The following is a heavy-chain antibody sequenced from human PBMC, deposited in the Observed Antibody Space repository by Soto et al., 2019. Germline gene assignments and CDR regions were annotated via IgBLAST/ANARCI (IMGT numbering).Heavy chain of an antibody. CDR1: VGPIRSSP. CDR3: ARFHKYSEANWFDP. Sequence: SETLSLTCSVSVGPIRSSPWTWFRQPPGRGLEWIGYIYNSGSTNYNPSLKSRATISVDTSKNQFSLTLTSVTAADTAVYYCARFHKYSEANWFDPWGQGTLVTVSS. J-gene: IGHJ5*02. D-gene: IGHD2-15*01. CDR2: IYNSGST. V-gene: IGHV4-4*09.